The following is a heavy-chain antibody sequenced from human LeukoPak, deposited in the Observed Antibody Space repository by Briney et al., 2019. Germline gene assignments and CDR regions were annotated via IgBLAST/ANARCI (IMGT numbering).Heavy chain of an antibody. D-gene: IGHD2-15*01. CDR2: ISYDGSNK. V-gene: IGHV3-30*18. J-gene: IGHJ6*02. CDR3: AKDRIGYCSGGSCYSGVPPAYYYYGMDV. CDR1: GFTFSSYG. Sequence: GGSLRLSCAASGFTFSSYGMHWVRQAPGTGLEWVAVISYDGSNKYYADSVKGRFTISRDNSKNTLYLQMNSLRAEDTAVYYCAKDRIGYCSGGSCYSGVPPAYYYYGMDVWGQGTTVTVSS.